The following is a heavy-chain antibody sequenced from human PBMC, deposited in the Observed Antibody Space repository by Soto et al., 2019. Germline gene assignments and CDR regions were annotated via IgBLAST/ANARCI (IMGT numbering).Heavy chain of an antibody. CDR3: AKMRGPAAMLPLSFDS. CDR1: GFTFSSYA. J-gene: IGHJ5*01. V-gene: IGHV3-23*01. D-gene: IGHD2-2*01. Sequence: PGGSLRLSCAASGFTFSSYALTWVRQAPGKGLEWVSAISNNGGSTYYADSVKGRFTVSRDNSKNTLYLQMNSLRAEDTAVYYCAKMRGPAAMLPLSFDSWGQGTLVTVSS. CDR2: ISNNGGST.